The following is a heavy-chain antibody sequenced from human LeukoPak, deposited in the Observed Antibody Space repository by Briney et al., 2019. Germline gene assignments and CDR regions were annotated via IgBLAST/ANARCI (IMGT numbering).Heavy chain of an antibody. CDR1: GGTFSSYA. J-gene: IGHJ4*02. CDR2: INPIFGKA. CDR3: ARGGSSSYYDSSGLGDY. D-gene: IGHD3-22*01. Sequence: SVKVSCKASGGTFSSYAISWVRQAPGQGLEWMGRINPIFGKANYAQKFQGRVTITTDKSTSTAYMEVSSLRDEDTAVYYCARGGSSSYYDSSGLGDYWGQGTLVTVSS. V-gene: IGHV1-69*04.